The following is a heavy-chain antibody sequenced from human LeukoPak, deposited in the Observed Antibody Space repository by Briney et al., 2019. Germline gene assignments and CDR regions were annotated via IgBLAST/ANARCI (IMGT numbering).Heavy chain of an antibody. V-gene: IGHV3-23*01. CDR2: IKSSGDIT. Sequence: GGSLRLSCAASGFTFSNYVMSWVRQAPGKGPEWVSSIKSSGDITSYADSVKGRFTVSRDNSKNTLYLQMNRLRAEDTAVYHCAKIVSDFWSGYDYWGQGTLVTVSS. CDR1: GFTFSNYV. CDR3: AKIVSDFWSGYDY. D-gene: IGHD3-3*01. J-gene: IGHJ4*02.